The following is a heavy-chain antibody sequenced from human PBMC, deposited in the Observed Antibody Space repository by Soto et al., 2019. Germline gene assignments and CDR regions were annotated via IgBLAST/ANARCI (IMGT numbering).Heavy chain of an antibody. J-gene: IGHJ6*02. D-gene: IGHD3-10*01. CDR3: AKETHYYGSGEFYYYYYGMDV. V-gene: IGHV3-23*01. Sequence: GGSLRLSCAASGFTFSSYAMSWVRKAPGKGLEWVSAISGSGGSTYYADSVKGRFTISRDNSKSTLYLQMNSLRAEDTAVYYCAKETHYYGSGEFYYYYYGMDVWGQGTTVTVSS. CDR1: GFTFSSYA. CDR2: ISGSGGST.